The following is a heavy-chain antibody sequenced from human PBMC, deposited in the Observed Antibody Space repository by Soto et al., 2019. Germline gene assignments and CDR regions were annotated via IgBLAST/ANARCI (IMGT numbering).Heavy chain of an antibody. D-gene: IGHD3-10*01. CDR2: IYYSGRT. V-gene: IGHV4-39*01. CDR3: ARHGSGSYYNNWFDP. CDR1: GGSISSSSYY. Sequence: QLQLQESGPGLVKPSETLSLTCTVSGGSISSSSYYWGWIRQPPGKGLEWIGSIYYSGRTYYNPSLKRRVTISVDTSKNQFSLKLSSVTAADTAVYYCARHGSGSYYNNWFDPWGQGALVTVSS. J-gene: IGHJ5*02.